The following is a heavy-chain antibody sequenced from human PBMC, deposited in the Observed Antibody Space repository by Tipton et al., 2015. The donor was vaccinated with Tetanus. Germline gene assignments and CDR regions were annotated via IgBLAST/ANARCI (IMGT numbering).Heavy chain of an antibody. V-gene: IGHV3-30*18. D-gene: IGHD6-13*01. J-gene: IGHJ3*02. CDR2: ISYDGSNK. CDR1: GFTFSSYG. Sequence: SLRLSCAASGFTFSSYGMHWVRQAPGKGLEWVAVISYDGSNKYYADSVKGRFTTSRDNSKNTPYLQMNSLRAEDTAVYYCAKGISSSGTVAFDIWGQGTMVTVSS. CDR3: AKGISSSGTVAFDI.